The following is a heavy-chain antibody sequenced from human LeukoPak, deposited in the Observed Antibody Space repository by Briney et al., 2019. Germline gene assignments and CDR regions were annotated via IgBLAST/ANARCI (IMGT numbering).Heavy chain of an antibody. CDR3: ARDMWSVGRRDGYNYAFDI. Sequence: SQTLSLTCTVSGGSISSGDYYWSWIRQPPGKGLEWIGYIYYSGSIYYNPSLKSRVTISVDTSKNQFSLKLSSVTAADTAVYYCARDMWSVGRRDGYNYAFDIWGQGTMVTVSS. J-gene: IGHJ3*02. CDR2: IYYSGSI. V-gene: IGHV4-30-4*01. D-gene: IGHD5-24*01. CDR1: GGSISSGDYY.